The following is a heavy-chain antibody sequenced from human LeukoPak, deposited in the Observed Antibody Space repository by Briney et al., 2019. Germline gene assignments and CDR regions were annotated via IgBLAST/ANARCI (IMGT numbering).Heavy chain of an antibody. Sequence: ASVKVSCKASGYTFTGYYMHWVRQAPGQGLEWMGWINPNSGGTNYAQKFQGRVTMTRDTSIGTAYMELSRLRSDDTAVYYCARRYSSSWYDAFDIWGQGTMVTVSS. CDR2: INPNSGGT. V-gene: IGHV1-2*02. CDR1: GYTFTGYY. J-gene: IGHJ3*02. D-gene: IGHD6-13*01. CDR3: ARRYSSSWYDAFDI.